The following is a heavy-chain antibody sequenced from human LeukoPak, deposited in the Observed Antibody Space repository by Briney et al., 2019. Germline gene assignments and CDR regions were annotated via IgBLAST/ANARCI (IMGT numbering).Heavy chain of an antibody. CDR2: IYPGDSDT. J-gene: IGHJ6*03. V-gene: IGHV5-51*01. CDR1: GYSFTSYW. D-gene: IGHD1-26*01. CDR3: ARRSSGSYSVGGYYHYMDV. Sequence: GESLKISCKGSGYSFTSYWIGWVRQMPGKGLEWMRIIYPGDSDTRYSPSFQGQLTISADKSIRPAYLKWRSLKARDNARYYLARRSSGSYSVGGYYHYMDVWGKGTTVTVSS.